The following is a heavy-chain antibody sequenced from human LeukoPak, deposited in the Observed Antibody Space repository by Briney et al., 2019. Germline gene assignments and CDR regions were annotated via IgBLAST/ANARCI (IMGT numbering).Heavy chain of an antibody. CDR3: ARENIVVVTAIRDAFDI. J-gene: IGHJ3*02. Sequence: PGGSLRLSCAASGFIFSSYGMHWVRQAPGKGLEWVAVISYDGSSKFYADSVKGRFTISRDNAKNSLCLQMNSLRDEDTAVYYCARENIVVVTAIRDAFDIWGQGTMVTVSS. CDR1: GFIFSSYG. CDR2: ISYDGSSK. D-gene: IGHD2-21*02. V-gene: IGHV3-30*03.